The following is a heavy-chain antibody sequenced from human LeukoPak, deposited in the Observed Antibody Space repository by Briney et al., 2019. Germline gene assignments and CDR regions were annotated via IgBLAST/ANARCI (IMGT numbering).Heavy chain of an antibody. D-gene: IGHD2-21*02. J-gene: IGHJ4*02. CDR1: GFTFSGSA. CDR3: TRHDDLAYCGGDCYSGDY. CDR2: IRSKANSYAT. V-gene: IGHV3-73*01. Sequence: GGSLRLSCAASGFTFSGSAMHWVRQASGKGLEWVGRIRSKANSYATEYVAAVKGRFTISRDDTKNTAYLQMNSLKTEDTAVYYCTRHDDLAYCGGDCYSGDYWSQGTLVTVSS.